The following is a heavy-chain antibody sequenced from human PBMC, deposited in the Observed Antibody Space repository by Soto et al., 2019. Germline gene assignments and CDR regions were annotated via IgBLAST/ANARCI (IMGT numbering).Heavy chain of an antibody. V-gene: IGHV1-46*01. CDR2: INPSGGST. J-gene: IGHJ5*02. Sequence: ASVKVSCKASGYTFTSYYMHWVRRAPGQGLEWMGIINPSGGSTSYAQKFQGRVTMTRDTSTSTVYMELSSLRSEDTAVYYCARVLAARGGFDPLGQGTLVTVCS. D-gene: IGHD6-6*01. CDR3: ARVLAARGGFDP. CDR1: GYTFTSYY.